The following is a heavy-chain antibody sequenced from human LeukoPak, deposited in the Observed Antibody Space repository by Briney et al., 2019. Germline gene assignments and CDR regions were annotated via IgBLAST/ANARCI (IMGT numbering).Heavy chain of an antibody. CDR3: AKGGNYYGSGSYFTGMDY. D-gene: IGHD3-10*01. CDR1: GFTFSSYA. J-gene: IGHJ4*02. CDR2: ISGSGGST. V-gene: IGHV3-23*01. Sequence: GGSLRLSSAASGFTFSSYAMSWVRQAPGKGLEWVSAISGSGGSTYYADSVKSRFTISRDNSKNTLYLQMNSLRAEDTAVYYCAKGGNYYGSGSYFTGMDYWGQGPLVTVSS.